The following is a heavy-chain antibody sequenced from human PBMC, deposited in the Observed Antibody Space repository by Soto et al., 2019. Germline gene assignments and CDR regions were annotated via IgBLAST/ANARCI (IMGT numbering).Heavy chain of an antibody. J-gene: IGHJ3*02. CDR1: GFTVSSNY. CDR3: AGGIAAAGDAFDI. Sequence: ESGGGLVQPGGSLRLSCAASGFTVSSNYMSWVRQAPGKGLEWVSVIYSGGSTYYADSVKGRFTISRDNSKNTLYLQMNSLRAEDTAVYYCAGGIAAAGDAFDIWGQGTMVTVSS. V-gene: IGHV3-66*01. D-gene: IGHD6-13*01. CDR2: IYSGGST.